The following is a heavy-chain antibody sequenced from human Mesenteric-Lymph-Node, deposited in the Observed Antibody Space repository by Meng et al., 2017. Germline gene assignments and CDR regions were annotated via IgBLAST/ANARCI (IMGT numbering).Heavy chain of an antibody. CDR3: ARNDIYYYDSSGFYYFDS. CDR1: GLIVSDNY. CDR2: ISSSSSYI. V-gene: IGHV3-21*06. Sequence: GGSLRLSCAASGLIVSDNYMSWVRQAPGKGLEWVSSISSSSSYIYYADSVKGRFTISRDNAENSLYLQMNSLRAEDTAVYFCARNDIYYYDSSGFYYFDSWGQGTLVTVSS. J-gene: IGHJ4*02. D-gene: IGHD3-22*01.